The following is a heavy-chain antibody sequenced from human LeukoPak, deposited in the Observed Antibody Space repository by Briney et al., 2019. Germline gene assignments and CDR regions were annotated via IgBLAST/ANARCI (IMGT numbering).Heavy chain of an antibody. D-gene: IGHD4-17*01. J-gene: IGHJ4*02. CDR2: FDPEDGET. V-gene: IGHV1-24*01. CDR1: GYTLTELS. Sequence: ASVKVSCKVSGYTLTELSMHWVRQAPGKGLEWMGGFDPEDGETIYAQKFQGRVTMTTDTSTSTAYMELRSLRSDDTAVYYCAGAPASTVTTAYFDYWGQGTLVTVSS. CDR3: AGAPASTVTTAYFDY.